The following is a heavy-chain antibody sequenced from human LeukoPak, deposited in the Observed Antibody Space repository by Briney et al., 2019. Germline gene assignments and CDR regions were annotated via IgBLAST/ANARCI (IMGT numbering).Heavy chain of an antibody. Sequence: GGSLRLSCAASGFTFSDYNMNWVRQAPGKGLEWVSSISGYSDYLYYADSLKGRFTVSRDNAENSLFLQMNSPRSEDTAVYYCARDRMTRGDAFDLWGQGTMVTVSS. CDR3: ARDRMTRGDAFDL. CDR1: GFTFSDYN. CDR2: ISGYSDYL. J-gene: IGHJ3*01. V-gene: IGHV3-21*01.